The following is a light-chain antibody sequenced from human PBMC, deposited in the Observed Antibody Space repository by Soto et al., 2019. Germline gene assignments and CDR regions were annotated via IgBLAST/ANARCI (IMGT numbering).Light chain of an antibody. V-gene: IGLV2-11*01. J-gene: IGLJ3*02. Sequence: QSVLTQPRSVSGSPGQSVTISCTGTSSDVGTYDFVSWYQQHPGKAPRLMIFDVSERPSGVPDRFSGSKSGNTASLTISGLQAEDEGDYYCSAYTARSTLVFGGGTKLTVL. CDR1: SSDVGTYDF. CDR3: SAYTARSTLV. CDR2: DVS.